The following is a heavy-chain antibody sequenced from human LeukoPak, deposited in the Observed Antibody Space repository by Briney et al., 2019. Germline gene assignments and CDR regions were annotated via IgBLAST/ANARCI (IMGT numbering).Heavy chain of an antibody. D-gene: IGHD3-16*01. CDR1: GYTLTDYY. CDR3: ARGRRILGGPENAGDFFDF. V-gene: IGHV1-2*02. J-gene: IGHJ4*01. Sequence: ASVKFSCKASGYTLTDYYLHWVRQAPGQGLKWMGWINPNSGATHYAQSFQARVTMTRDTSIASSYMELTGLESDDTAVYYCARGRRILGGPENAGDFFDFWGQGSLVTVSS. CDR2: INPNSGAT.